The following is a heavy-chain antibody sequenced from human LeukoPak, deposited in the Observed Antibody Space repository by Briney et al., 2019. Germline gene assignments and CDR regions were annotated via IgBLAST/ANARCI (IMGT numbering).Heavy chain of an antibody. CDR3: AGGKAAAGEYNWFDP. CDR1: GGSFSGYY. Sequence: SETLSLTCAVYGGSFSGYYWSWIRQPPGKGLEWIGEINHSGSTNYNPSLKSRVTISVDTSKNQFSLKLSSVTAADTAVYYCAGGKAAAGEYNWFDPWGQGTLVTVSS. V-gene: IGHV4-34*01. J-gene: IGHJ5*02. CDR2: INHSGST. D-gene: IGHD6-13*01.